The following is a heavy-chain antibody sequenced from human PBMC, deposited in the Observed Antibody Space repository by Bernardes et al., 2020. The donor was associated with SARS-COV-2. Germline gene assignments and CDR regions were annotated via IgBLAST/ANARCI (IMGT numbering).Heavy chain of an antibody. D-gene: IGHD6-6*01. CDR3: ARIYSTSSFDFDY. Sequence: GGFLMPSCAASGLTFFSFLLTLVLQAPGEGLEWVAHINQDGSETFYVDSVKGRFTISRDNAKNSLFMEMNTLRAEDTAVYYCARIYSTSSFDFDYWGQGTLVTVSS. V-gene: IGHV3-7*01. J-gene: IGHJ4*02. CDR2: INQDGSET. CDR1: GLTFFSFL.